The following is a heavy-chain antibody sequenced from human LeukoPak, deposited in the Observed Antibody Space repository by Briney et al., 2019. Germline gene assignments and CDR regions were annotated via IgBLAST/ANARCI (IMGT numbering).Heavy chain of an antibody. Sequence: ASVKVSRKASGYTFTSSYMHWVRQAPGQGLEWMGIINPSGGGTNYAQRFQGRVTVTRDTSTSTVYMELSSLRSEDTAVYYCARGGSHGSFDYWGQGTLVTVFS. CDR2: INPSGGGT. V-gene: IGHV1-46*01. D-gene: IGHD5-18*01. CDR3: ARGGSHGSFDY. CDR1: GYTFTSSY. J-gene: IGHJ4*02.